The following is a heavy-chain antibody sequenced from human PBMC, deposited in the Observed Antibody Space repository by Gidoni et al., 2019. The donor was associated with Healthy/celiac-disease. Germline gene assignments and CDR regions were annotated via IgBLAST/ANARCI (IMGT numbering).Heavy chain of an antibody. CDR3: ASWNYDSSGYYWPDNAFDI. J-gene: IGHJ3*02. CDR2: ISAYNGNT. V-gene: IGHV1-18*01. D-gene: IGHD3-22*01. Sequence: QVQLVQSGAEVKKPGASVKVSCKASGYTFTSYGISWVRQAPGQGLEWMGWISAYNGNTNYAQKLQGRVTMTTDTSTSTAYMELRSLRSDDTAVYYCASWNYDSSGYYWPDNAFDIWGQGTMVTVSS. CDR1: GYTFTSYG.